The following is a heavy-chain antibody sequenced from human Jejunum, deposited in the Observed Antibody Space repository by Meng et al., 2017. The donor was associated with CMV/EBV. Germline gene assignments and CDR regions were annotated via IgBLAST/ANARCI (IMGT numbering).Heavy chain of an antibody. CDR3: ARALGYCSSTSCSYYYYGMDV. V-gene: IGHV3-53*01. CDR1: NY. CDR2: IYSGGST. J-gene: IGHJ6*02. D-gene: IGHD2-2*01. Sequence: NYMGWVSQAPGKGLEWVSVIYSGGSTYYADSVKGRFTISRDNSKNTLYLQMNSLRAEDTAVYYCARALGYCSSTSCSYYYYGMDVWGQGTTVTVSS.